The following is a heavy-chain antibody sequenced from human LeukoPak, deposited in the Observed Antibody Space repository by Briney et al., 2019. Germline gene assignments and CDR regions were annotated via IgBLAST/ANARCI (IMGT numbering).Heavy chain of an antibody. D-gene: IGHD2-15*01. CDR2: IYYSGST. Sequence: PSETLSLTCTVSGGSISSSSYYWGWIRQPPGKGLEWIGSIYYSGSTNYNPSLKSRVTVSVDTSKNQFSLKLSSVTAADTAVYYCARQDVYYYYGMDVWGHGTTVTVSS. CDR1: GGSISSSSYY. V-gene: IGHV4-39*07. J-gene: IGHJ6*02. CDR3: ARQDVYYYYGMDV.